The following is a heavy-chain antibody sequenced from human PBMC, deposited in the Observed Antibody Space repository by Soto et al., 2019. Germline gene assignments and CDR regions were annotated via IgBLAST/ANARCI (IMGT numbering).Heavy chain of an antibody. J-gene: IGHJ6*02. CDR3: ARFGLVLVPAARTHYGMDV. CDR1: GDRGPSNEPA. D-gene: IGHD2-2*01. V-gene: IGHV6-1*01. Sequence: RSRICATSGDRGPSNEPASYSLMCSQSKGPQWLATTYSRSKWYNDYAVSVKSRITINPDTSKNQFSLQLNSVTPEDTAVYYCARFGLVLVPAARTHYGMDVWGQGTTVTVSS. CDR2: TYSRSKWYN.